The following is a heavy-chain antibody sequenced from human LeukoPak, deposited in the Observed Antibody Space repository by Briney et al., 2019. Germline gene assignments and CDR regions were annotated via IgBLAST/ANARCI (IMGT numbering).Heavy chain of an antibody. CDR3: ARKVYSFDVFDF. V-gene: IGHV4-59*02. J-gene: IGHJ4*02. D-gene: IGHD2-15*01. CDR1: GGSVSSHY. CDR2: IFHSGTT. Sequence: SETLSLTCTVSGGSVSSHYWTWIRQPPGKGLEWIGYIFHSGTTNYNPSLKSRVTISIDTSKNQFSLKLSSVIAADTAVYYCARKVYSFDVFDFWGQGTLVTVSS.